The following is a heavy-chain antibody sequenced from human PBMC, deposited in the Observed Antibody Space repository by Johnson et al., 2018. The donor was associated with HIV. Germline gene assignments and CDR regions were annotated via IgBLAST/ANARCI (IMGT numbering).Heavy chain of an antibody. J-gene: IGHJ3*02. Sequence: QVQLVESGGGVVQPGRSLRLSCAASGFTFSSYGMHWVRQAPGKGLEWVAVISYDGSNKYYADSVKGRFTISRDNSKNTLYLQMNSLRAEDTAVYYCARGEYVWGSFDVFDIWGQGTMVTVSS. CDR2: ISYDGSNK. D-gene: IGHD3-16*01. CDR1: GFTFSSYG. V-gene: IGHV3-30*19. CDR3: ARGEYVWGSFDVFDI.